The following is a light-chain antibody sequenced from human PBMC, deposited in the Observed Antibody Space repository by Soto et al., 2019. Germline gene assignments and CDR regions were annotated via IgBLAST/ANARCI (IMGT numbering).Light chain of an antibody. CDR3: QHYNSYSEA. Sequence: DIQMTQSPSTLSTSIGDRVTITCRASQSISDSLAWYQQRPGEAPKLLIFGASTLQSGVPSRFSGSGSGTEFTLTISSLQPDDFATYYCQHYNSYSEAFGQGTKVE. CDR1: QSISDS. J-gene: IGKJ1*01. CDR2: GAS. V-gene: IGKV1-5*01.